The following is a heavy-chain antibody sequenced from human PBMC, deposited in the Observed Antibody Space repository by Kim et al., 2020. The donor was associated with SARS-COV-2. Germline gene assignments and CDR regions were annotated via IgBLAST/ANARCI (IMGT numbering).Heavy chain of an antibody. J-gene: IGHJ3*02. CDR2: INAGNGNT. D-gene: IGHD2-15*01. CDR3: ARGRLSGRYAFDI. V-gene: IGHV1-3*01. CDR1: GYTFTSYA. Sequence: ASVKVSCKASGYTFTSYAMHWVRQAPGQRLEWMGWINAGNGNTKYSQKFQGRVTITRDTSASTAYMELSSLRSEDTAVYYCARGRLSGRYAFDIWGQGTMVTVSS.